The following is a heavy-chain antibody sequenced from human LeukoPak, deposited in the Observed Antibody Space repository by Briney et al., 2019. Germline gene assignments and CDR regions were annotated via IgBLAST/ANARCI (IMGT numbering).Heavy chain of an antibody. J-gene: IGHJ4*02. CDR1: GGPISSYY. D-gene: IGHD6-13*01. V-gene: IGHV4-59*08. CDR2: IYYSGST. Sequence: PSETLSLTCTVSGGPISSYYWSWIRQPPGKGLEWIGYIYYSGSTNYNPSLKSRVTISVDTSKNQFSLKLSSVTAADTAVYYCARRGSSFFDYWGQGILVTVSS. CDR3: ARRGSSFFDY.